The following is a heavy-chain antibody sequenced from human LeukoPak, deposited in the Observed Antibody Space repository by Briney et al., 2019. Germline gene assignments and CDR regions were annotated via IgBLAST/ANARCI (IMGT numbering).Heavy chain of an antibody. Sequence: GGSLRLSCAASGFTVSSNYMSWVRQAPGKGLEWVSVIYSGGSTYYADSVKGRFTISRDNSKNTLYLQMNSLRAEDTAVYYCASGPSENYFDYWGQGTLVTVSS. CDR2: IYSGGST. J-gene: IGHJ4*02. V-gene: IGHV3-53*01. CDR1: GFTVSSNY. CDR3: ASGPSENYFDY.